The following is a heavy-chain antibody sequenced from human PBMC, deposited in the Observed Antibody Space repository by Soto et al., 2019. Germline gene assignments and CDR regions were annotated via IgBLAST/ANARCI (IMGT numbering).Heavy chain of an antibody. J-gene: IGHJ4*02. CDR3: ARSIVVVTALDY. D-gene: IGHD2-21*02. V-gene: IGHV1-3*01. CDR2: INASNGNT. CDR1: GYTFSSDD. Sequence: EASVKVSCKASGYTFSSDDMNWVRQAPGQRLEWMGWINASNGNTEYAQKFQGRVTITRDTSASTAYMELSSLRSEDTAVYYCARSIVVVTALDYWGQGTLVTVS.